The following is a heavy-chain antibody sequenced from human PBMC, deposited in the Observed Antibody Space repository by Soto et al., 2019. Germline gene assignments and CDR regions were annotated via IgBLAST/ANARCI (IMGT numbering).Heavy chain of an antibody. Sequence: GGSLRLSCAASGFTFSSYAMSWVRQAPGKGLEWVSAISGSGGSTYYADSVKGRFTISRDNSKNTLYLQMNSLRAEDTAVYYCAKDGRVSWCSSTSCYYDAFDIWGQGTMVTVSS. CDR3: AKDGRVSWCSSTSCYYDAFDI. CDR2: ISGSGGST. D-gene: IGHD2-2*01. V-gene: IGHV3-23*01. CDR1: GFTFSSYA. J-gene: IGHJ3*02.